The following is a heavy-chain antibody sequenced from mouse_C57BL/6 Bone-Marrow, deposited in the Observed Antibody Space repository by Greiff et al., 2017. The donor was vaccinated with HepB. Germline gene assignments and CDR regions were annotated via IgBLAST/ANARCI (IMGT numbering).Heavy chain of an antibody. CDR1: GFTFSDYY. V-gene: IGHV5-12*01. D-gene: IGHD4-1*02. CDR2: ISNGGGST. Sequence: EVQLVESGGGLVQPGGSLKLSCAASGFTFSDYYMYWVHQTPEKRLEWVAYISNGGGSTYYPDTVKGRFTISRDNAKNTLYLQMSRLKSEDTAMYYCARLSSTGTWFAYWGQGTLVTVSA. CDR3: ARLSSTGTWFAY. J-gene: IGHJ3*01.